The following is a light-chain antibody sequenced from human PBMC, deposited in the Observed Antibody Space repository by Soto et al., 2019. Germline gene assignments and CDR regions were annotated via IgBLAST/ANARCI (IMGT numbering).Light chain of an antibody. Sequence: QSVLTQPPSVSAAPGQKVTISCSGSSSNIGNNYVSWYQQLPGTAPKLLIYENNKRPSGIPDRFSGSKSGTSATLGITGLLTGDEADYYCGTWDSSLSAGVFGVGTKLTVL. CDR1: SSNIGNNY. CDR3: GTWDSSLSAGV. V-gene: IGLV1-51*02. J-gene: IGLJ3*02. CDR2: ENN.